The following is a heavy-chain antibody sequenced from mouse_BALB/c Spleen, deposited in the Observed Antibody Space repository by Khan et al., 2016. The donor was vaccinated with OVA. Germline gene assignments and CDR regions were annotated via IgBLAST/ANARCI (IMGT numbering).Heavy chain of an antibody. CDR1: GYTFTDYY. J-gene: IGHJ3*01. Sequence: QVQLQQSGAELARPGASVKLSCKASGYTFTDYYINWVKLRTGQGLEWIGEISPGSGDTYYNERFKGKATLTADKSSSTAYMQLRSLTSEASAVYCCARRNYFGYTFAYWGQGTLVTVSA. D-gene: IGHD1-2*01. CDR3: ARRNYFGYTFAY. V-gene: IGHV1-77*01. CDR2: ISPGSGDT.